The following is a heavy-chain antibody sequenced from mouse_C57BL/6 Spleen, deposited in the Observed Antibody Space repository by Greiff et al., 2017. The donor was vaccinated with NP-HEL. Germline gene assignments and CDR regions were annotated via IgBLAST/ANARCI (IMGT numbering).Heavy chain of an antibody. V-gene: IGHV6-3*01. CDR3: THWGEGYFDV. D-gene: IGHD4-1*01. CDR2: IRLKSDNYAT. J-gene: IGHJ1*03. Sequence: EVRLVESGGGLVQPGGSMKLSCGASGFTFSNYWMNWVRQSPEKGLEWVAQIRLKSDNYATHYAESVKGRFTISRDDSKSSVYLQMNNLRAEDTGIYYCTHWGEGYFDVWGTGTTVTVSS. CDR1: GFTFSNYW.